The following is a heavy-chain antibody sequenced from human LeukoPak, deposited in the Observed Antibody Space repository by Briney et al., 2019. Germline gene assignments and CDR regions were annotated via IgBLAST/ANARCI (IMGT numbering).Heavy chain of an antibody. V-gene: IGHV5-51*01. Sequence: GESLKISCKGSGYSFTSYWIGWVRQMPGKGLEWMGIIYPGDSDTRYSPSFQGQVTISADKSISTAYLQWSSLKASDTAMYYCARRGDIAMVPADDAFDIWGQGTMVTVSS. D-gene: IGHD5-18*01. CDR1: GYSFTSYW. J-gene: IGHJ3*02. CDR3: ARRGDIAMVPADDAFDI. CDR2: IYPGDSDT.